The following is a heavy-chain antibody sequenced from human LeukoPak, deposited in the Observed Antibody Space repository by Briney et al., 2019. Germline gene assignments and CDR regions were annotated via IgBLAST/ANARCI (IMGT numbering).Heavy chain of an antibody. Sequence: GGSLRLSCAASGFTFSNYWMHWVRQAPGKGLVWVSRINSDGINTSYADSVKGRFTISRDNAKNSLYLQMNSLRAEDTALYYCARHFYGSFGLDSWGQGTLVTVSS. J-gene: IGHJ4*02. CDR1: GFTFSNYW. V-gene: IGHV3-74*01. D-gene: IGHD3-10*01. CDR2: INSDGINT. CDR3: ARHFYGSFGLDS.